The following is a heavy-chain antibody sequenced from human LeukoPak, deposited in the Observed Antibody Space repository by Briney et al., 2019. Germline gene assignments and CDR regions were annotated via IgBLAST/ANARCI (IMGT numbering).Heavy chain of an antibody. Sequence: RSLRLSCTASGFTFGDYAMSWFRQAPGKGLEWVGFIRSKAYGGTTEYAASVKGRFTISRDDSKSIAYLQMNSLKTEDTAVYYCTRSLDPYYYDSSGYWVYWGQGTLVTVSS. D-gene: IGHD3-22*01. CDR1: GFTFGDYA. J-gene: IGHJ4*02. CDR3: TRSLDPYYYDSSGYWVY. CDR2: IRSKAYGGTT. V-gene: IGHV3-49*03.